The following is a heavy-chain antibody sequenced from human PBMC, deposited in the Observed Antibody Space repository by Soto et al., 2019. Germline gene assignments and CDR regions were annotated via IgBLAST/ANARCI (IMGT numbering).Heavy chain of an antibody. Sequence: SETLSLTCTVSGGSISGYYWSWVRQPAGKGLEWVGRIYSDGTTNYSPSLKSRVTMSLDTSKDQFSLHLNSVTAADTAVYYCSRVGCSNSKCYTRGMDVWGQGTTVTVSS. CDR1: GGSISGYY. J-gene: IGHJ6*02. V-gene: IGHV4-4*07. D-gene: IGHD2-2*01. CDR3: SRVGCSNSKCYTRGMDV. CDR2: IYSDGTT.